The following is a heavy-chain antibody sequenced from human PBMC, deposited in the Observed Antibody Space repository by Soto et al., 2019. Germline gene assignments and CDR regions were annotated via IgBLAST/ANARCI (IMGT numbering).Heavy chain of an antibody. J-gene: IGHJ4*02. CDR3: ARGYSSGWLDY. Sequence: QVQLQQWGAGLLKPSETLSLTCAVYGGSFSGYYWSWIRQPPGKGLEWIGEINHSGSTNYNPSLKSRVTISVDTSKNQFSLKLSSVTAADTAVYYRARGYSSGWLDYWGQGTLVTVSS. CDR1: GGSFSGYY. CDR2: INHSGST. V-gene: IGHV4-34*01. D-gene: IGHD6-19*01.